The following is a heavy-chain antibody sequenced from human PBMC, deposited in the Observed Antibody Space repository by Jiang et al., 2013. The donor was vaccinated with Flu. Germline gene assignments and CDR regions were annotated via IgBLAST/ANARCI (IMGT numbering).Heavy chain of an antibody. V-gene: IGHV1-69*06. CDR2: IIPIFGTA. D-gene: IGHD1-26*01. J-gene: IGHJ3*02. Sequence: SGAEVKKPGSSVKVSCKASGGTFSSYAISWVRQAPGQGLEWMGGIIPIFGTANYAQKFQGRVTITADKSTSTAYMELSSLRSEDTAVYYCARDTGGWELPGGDLPDAFDIWGQGTMVTVSS. CDR1: GGTFSSYA. CDR3: ARDTGGWELPGGDLPDAFDI.